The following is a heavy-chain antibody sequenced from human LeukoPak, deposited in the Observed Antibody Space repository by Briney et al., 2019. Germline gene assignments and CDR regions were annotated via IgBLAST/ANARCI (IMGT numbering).Heavy chain of an antibody. Sequence: GGSLRLSCTASGCTFGDYAMSWFRQAPGKGLEWVGFIRSKAYGGTTEYAASVKGRFTISRDDSKSIAYLQMNSLKTEDTAVYYCTRTTEAGTHYFDYWGQGTLVTVSS. V-gene: IGHV3-49*03. J-gene: IGHJ4*02. CDR2: IRSKAYGGTT. CDR3: TRTTEAGTHYFDY. D-gene: IGHD4-11*01. CDR1: GCTFGDYA.